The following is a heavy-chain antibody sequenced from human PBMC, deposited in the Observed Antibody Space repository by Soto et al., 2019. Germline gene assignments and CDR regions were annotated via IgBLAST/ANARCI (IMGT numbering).Heavy chain of an antibody. D-gene: IGHD5-18*01. CDR1: GFSIGSHDW. CDR2: SHQSGNT. Sequence: SETLSLTCAVSGFSIGSHDWCTWVRQPPGKGLEWIGESHQSGNTNYNSSLESRVTISLDKSKNHFSLQLSSVTVADTAVYYCATRDTGRVYWGQGTLVTVSS. V-gene: IGHV4-4*02. CDR3: ATRDTGRVY. J-gene: IGHJ4*02.